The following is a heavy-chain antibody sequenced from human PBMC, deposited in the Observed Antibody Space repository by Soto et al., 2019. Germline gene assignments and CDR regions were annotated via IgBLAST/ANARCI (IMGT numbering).Heavy chain of an antibody. V-gene: IGHV3-30-3*01. D-gene: IGHD2-15*01. J-gene: IGHJ6*02. Sequence: GGSLRLSCAASGFTFSSYAMHWVRQAPGKGLEWVAVISYDGSNKYYADSVKGRFTISRDNSKNTLYLQMNSLRAEDTAVYYCARDPDSNRMYYYYGMDVWGQGTTVTVSS. CDR1: GFTFSSYA. CDR2: ISYDGSNK. CDR3: ARDPDSNRMYYYYGMDV.